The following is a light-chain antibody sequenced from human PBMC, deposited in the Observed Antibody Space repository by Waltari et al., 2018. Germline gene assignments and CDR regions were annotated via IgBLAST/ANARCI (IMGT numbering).Light chain of an antibody. J-gene: IGKJ4*01. V-gene: IGKV3-11*01. CDR3: QHRNNWPLT. CDR2: EAS. Sequence: EIVLTQSPATLSLSPGEIATLSCRASQSVSSKLAWYQQKPGQAPRLLIYEASNRATDIAARFSGSGSGTDFTLTISSLEPEDFAVYYCQHRNNWPLTFGGGTKVEIK. CDR1: QSVSSK.